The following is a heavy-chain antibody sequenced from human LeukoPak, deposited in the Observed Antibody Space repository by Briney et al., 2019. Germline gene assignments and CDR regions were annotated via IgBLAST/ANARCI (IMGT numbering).Heavy chain of an antibody. CDR1: GFTFSSYG. V-gene: IGHV3-30*18. CDR3: AKVPRYCSSTSCPDFDY. Sequence: GGSLRLSCAASGFTFSSYGMHWVRQAPGKGLEWVAVISYDGSDKNYADSVKGRFTISRDNSNNRVYLQMNSLRAEDTAVYYCAKVPRYCSSTSCPDFDYWGQGTLVTASS. D-gene: IGHD2-2*01. CDR2: ISYDGSDK. J-gene: IGHJ4*02.